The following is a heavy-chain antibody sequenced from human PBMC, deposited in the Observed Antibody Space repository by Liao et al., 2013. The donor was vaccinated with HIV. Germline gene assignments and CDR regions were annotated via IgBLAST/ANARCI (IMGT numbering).Heavy chain of an antibody. CDR2: IYYSGST. D-gene: IGHD2-8*01. V-gene: IGHV4-59*01. CDR3: ARGGRMVYANY. J-gene: IGHJ4*02. CDR1: GGSISSYY. Sequence: QVQLQESGPGLVKPSETLSLTCTVSGGSISSYYWSWIRQPPGKGLEWIGYIYYSGSTNYNPSLKSRVTISVDTSKNQFSLKLSSVTAADTAVYYCARGGRMVYANYWGQGTLVTVSS.